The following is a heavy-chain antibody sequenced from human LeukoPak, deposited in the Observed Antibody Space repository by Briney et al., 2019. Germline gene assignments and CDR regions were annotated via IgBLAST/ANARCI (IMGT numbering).Heavy chain of an antibody. D-gene: IGHD7-27*01. Sequence: VASVKVSCKAFGYTFSGYFIHWVRQAAGQRLEWMGRINADSGGPEYPPNFQGRVTMTRDTSTSTASMELSRLTSDDTAVYYCARDLSSTPNWEFDYWGRGTLVTVSS. J-gene: IGHJ4*02. CDR3: ARDLSSTPNWEFDY. V-gene: IGHV1-2*06. CDR1: GYTFSGYF. CDR2: INADSGGP.